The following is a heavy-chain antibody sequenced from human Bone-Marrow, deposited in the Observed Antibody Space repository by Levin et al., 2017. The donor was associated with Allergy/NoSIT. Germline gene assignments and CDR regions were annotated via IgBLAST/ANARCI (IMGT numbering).Heavy chain of an antibody. V-gene: IGHV4-59*01. D-gene: IGHD5-12*01. CDR1: GGSISNSY. J-gene: IGHJ6*02. Sequence: SETLSLTCSVSGGSISNSYWSWIRQAPGKGLEWIGYIKNSGTTKYNPSLNSRVTISADTSKNQVSLRLTSATAADTAVYYCASLGYTISYYDYAMDVWGQGTTVTVSS. CDR2: IKNSGTT. CDR3: ASLGYTISYYDYAMDV.